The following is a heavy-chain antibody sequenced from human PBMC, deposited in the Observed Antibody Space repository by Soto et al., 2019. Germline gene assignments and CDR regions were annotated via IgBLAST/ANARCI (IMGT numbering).Heavy chain of an antibody. V-gene: IGHV4-59*11. D-gene: IGHD1-1*01. CDR1: GGSIGNQY. CDR2: ISYSGNT. Sequence: PSETLSLTCTVSGGSIGNQYWSWIRQRPGEGLEWVGHISYSGNTNYNPSLKSRVLISQDTSNNQFSLRLSSVTAADTAVYYCARRDGNEPFDIWGQGTMVTVSS. CDR3: ARRDGNEPFDI. J-gene: IGHJ3*02.